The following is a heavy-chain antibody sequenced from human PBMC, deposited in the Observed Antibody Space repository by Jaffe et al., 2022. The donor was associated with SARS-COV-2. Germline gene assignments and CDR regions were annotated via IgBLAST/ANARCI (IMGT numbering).Heavy chain of an antibody. CDR1: GFTFSDYY. CDR2: ISSSGSTI. V-gene: IGHV3-11*01. CDR3: AREPQTYYDILTGSVYYYGMDV. Sequence: QVQLVESGGGLVKPGGSLRLSCAASGFTFSDYYMSWIRQAPGKGLEWVSYISSSGSTIYYADSVKGRFTISRDNAKNSLYLQMNSLRAEDTAVYYCAREPQTYYDILTGSVYYYGMDVWGQGTTVTVSS. J-gene: IGHJ6*02. D-gene: IGHD3-9*01.